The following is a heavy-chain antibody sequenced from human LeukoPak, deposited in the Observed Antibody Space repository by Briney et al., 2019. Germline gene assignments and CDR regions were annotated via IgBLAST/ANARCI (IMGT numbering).Heavy chain of an antibody. CDR3: ARSDSSGWIDY. J-gene: IGHJ4*02. CDR1: GGSISSYY. Sequence: SETLSLTCTVSGGSISSYYWSWIRQPPGKGLEWIGYIYYSGSTNYNPSLKSRVTISVDTSKSQFSLKLSSVTAADTAVYYCARSDSSGWIDYWGQGTLVTVSS. CDR2: IYYSGST. V-gene: IGHV4-59*01. D-gene: IGHD6-19*01.